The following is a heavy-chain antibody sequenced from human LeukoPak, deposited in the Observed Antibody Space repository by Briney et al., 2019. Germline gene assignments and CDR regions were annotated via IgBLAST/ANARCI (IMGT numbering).Heavy chain of an antibody. CDR2: IYYSGST. CDR1: GGSISSSSYY. Sequence: PSETLSLTCTVSGGSISSSSYYWGWIRQPPGKGLEWIGSIYYSGSTYYNPSLKSRVTISVDTSKNQFSPKLSSVTAADTSVYYCARQPSSGWLYNWFDPWGQGTLVTVSS. D-gene: IGHD6-19*01. CDR3: ARQPSSGWLYNWFDP. V-gene: IGHV4-39*01. J-gene: IGHJ5*02.